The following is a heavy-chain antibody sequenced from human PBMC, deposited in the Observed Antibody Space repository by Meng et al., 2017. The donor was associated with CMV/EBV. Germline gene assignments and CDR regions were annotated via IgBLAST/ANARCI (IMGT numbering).Heavy chain of an antibody. Sequence: ASVKVSCKASGYTFTSYGISWVRQAPRQGLEWMGWISAYNGNTNYAQKLQGRVTMTTDTSTSTAYMELRSLRSDDTAVYYCARVAYYDFWSGYLPLYYYYYGMDVWGQGTTVTVSS. CDR1: GYTFTSYG. CDR2: ISAYNGNT. D-gene: IGHD3-3*01. J-gene: IGHJ6*02. V-gene: IGHV1-18*01. CDR3: ARVAYYDFWSGYLPLYYYYYGMDV.